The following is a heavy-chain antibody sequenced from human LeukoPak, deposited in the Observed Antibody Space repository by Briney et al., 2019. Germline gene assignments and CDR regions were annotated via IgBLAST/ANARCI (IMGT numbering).Heavy chain of an antibody. J-gene: IGHJ4*02. CDR3: AAYDFWSGYSFDY. D-gene: IGHD3-3*01. Sequence: GRSLRLSCAASGFTFSSYGMHWVRQAPGKGLEWVAVISYDGSNKYYADSVKGRFTISRDNPKNTLYLQMNSLRAEDTAVYYCAAYDFWSGYSFDYWGQGTLVTVSS. CDR1: GFTFSSYG. CDR2: ISYDGSNK. V-gene: IGHV3-30*03.